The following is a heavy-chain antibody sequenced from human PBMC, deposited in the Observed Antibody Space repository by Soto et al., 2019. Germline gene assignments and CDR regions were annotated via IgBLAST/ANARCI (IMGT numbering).Heavy chain of an antibody. Sequence: SETLSLTCAVYGGSFSGYYWSWIRQPPGKGLEWIGEINHSGSTNYNPSLKSRVTISVDTSKNQFSLKLSSVTAADTAVYYCARAPLGVTIFGVVTPHNWFDPWGQGTLVTVSS. D-gene: IGHD3-3*01. V-gene: IGHV4-34*01. CDR2: INHSGST. CDR1: GGSFSGYY. CDR3: ARAPLGVTIFGVVTPHNWFDP. J-gene: IGHJ5*02.